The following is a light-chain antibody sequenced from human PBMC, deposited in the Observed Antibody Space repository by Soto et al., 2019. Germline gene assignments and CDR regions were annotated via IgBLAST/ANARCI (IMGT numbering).Light chain of an antibody. CDR3: QQYNNWHLT. Sequence: EIVMTQSPATLSVSPGERATLSCRASQSVSSNLAWYQQKPGQAPRLLIYGASTRATGIPARFSGSGSGTEFTLTISSLQSEDFAVYYCQQYNNWHLTFGGGTKVESK. CDR1: QSVSSN. CDR2: GAS. V-gene: IGKV3-15*01. J-gene: IGKJ4*01.